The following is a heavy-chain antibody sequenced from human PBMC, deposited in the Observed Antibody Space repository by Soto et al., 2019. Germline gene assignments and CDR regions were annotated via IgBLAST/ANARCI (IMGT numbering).Heavy chain of an antibody. Sequence: GGSLRLSCAAPGFTFSSYGMHWVRQAPGKGLEWAAVIWYDGSNKYYADSVKGRFTISRDNSKNTLYLQMNSLRAEDTAVYYCARDHDYGDYLSFAPDPWGQGTLVTVSS. J-gene: IGHJ5*02. CDR3: ARDHDYGDYLSFAPDP. CDR1: GFTFSSYG. V-gene: IGHV3-33*01. D-gene: IGHD4-17*01. CDR2: IWYDGSNK.